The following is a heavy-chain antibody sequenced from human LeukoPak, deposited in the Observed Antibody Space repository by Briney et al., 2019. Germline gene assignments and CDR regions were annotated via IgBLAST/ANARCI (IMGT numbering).Heavy chain of an antibody. CDR2: INPNSGGT. V-gene: IGHV1-2*02. J-gene: IGHJ6*03. CDR1: GYTFTGYY. CDR3: ARDYGDGSPIHYDFWSGYYSHYYYYMDV. Sequence: ASVKVSCKASGYTFTGYYMHWVRQAPGQGLEWMGWINPNSGGTNYAQKFQGRVTMTRDTSISTAYMELSRLRSEDTAVYYCARDYGDGSPIHYDFWSGYYSHYYYYMDVWGKGTTVTVSS. D-gene: IGHD3-3*01.